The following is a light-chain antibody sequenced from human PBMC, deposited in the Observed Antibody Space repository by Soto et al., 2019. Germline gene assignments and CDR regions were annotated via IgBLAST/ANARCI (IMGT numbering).Light chain of an antibody. CDR2: AAS. CDR1: QSISSY. J-gene: IGKJ2*01. CDR3: HKGKGPPSI. Sequence: DIQMTQSPSSLSASVGDRVTITCRASQSISSYLNWYQQKPGKAPKLLIYAASSLQSGVPSRFSGSGSGTDFILTIRSLQPEDFANDYCHKGKGPPSIFGQGTKLEIK. V-gene: IGKV1-39*01.